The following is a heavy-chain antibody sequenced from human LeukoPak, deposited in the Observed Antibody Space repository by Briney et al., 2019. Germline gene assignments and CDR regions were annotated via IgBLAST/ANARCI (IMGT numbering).Heavy chain of an antibody. CDR3: ARGYYDFWSGYHSGMDV. J-gene: IGHJ6*02. Sequence: SETLSLTCTVSGGSISSSSYYWGWIRQPPGKGLEWIGSIYYSGSTYYNPSLKRRVTISVDPSKNQFSLKLSSVTAADTAVYYCARGYYDFWSGYHSGMDVWGQGTTVTVSS. CDR1: GGSISSSSYY. CDR2: IYYSGST. D-gene: IGHD3-3*01. V-gene: IGHV4-39*01.